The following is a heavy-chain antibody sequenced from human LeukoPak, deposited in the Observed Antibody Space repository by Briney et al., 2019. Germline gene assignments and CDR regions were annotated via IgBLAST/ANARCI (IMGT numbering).Heavy chain of an antibody. CDR1: GYTFTSYY. CDR3: ASEGGTYSGSSVGDY. CDR2: INPSGGST. D-gene: IGHD1-26*01. J-gene: IGHJ4*02. V-gene: IGHV1-46*01. Sequence: ASAMVSCKASGYTFTSYYMHWVRQAPGQGLEWMGIINPSGGSTSYAQKFQGRVTMTRDTSTSTVYMELSSLRSEDTAVYYCASEGGTYSGSSVGDYWGQGTLVTVSS.